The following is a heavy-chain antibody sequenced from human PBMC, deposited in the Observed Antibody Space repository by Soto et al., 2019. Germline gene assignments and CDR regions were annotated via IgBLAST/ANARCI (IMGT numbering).Heavy chain of an antibody. Sequence: QVQLVESGGGVVQPGRSLRLSCAASGFTVSSYAMHWVRQAPGKGLEWVAVISYDGSNKYYADSVKGRFTISRDNSKNTRYLQMTSLRAEDTAVYSCARDRDGGWLAISHYVDYWGQGPLVTVSS. V-gene: IGHV3-30-3*01. CDR2: ISYDGSNK. J-gene: IGHJ4*02. CDR3: ARDRDGGWLAISHYVDY. CDR1: GFTVSSYA. D-gene: IGHD6-19*01.